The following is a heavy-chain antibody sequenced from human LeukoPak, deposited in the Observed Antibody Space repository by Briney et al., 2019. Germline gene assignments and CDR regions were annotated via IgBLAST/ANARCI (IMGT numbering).Heavy chain of an antibody. CDR1: GYPFSAHF. J-gene: IGHJ4*02. CDR3: VRGTPTPGMDY. Sequence: ASVTVSCTASGYPFSAHFLNWVRQAPGQGLEWMGNIDTTTGNPRYAQDFTGRFVFSLDASVSTAYLQITSLKADDTAAYYCVRGTPTPGMDYWGQGTQVTVSS. V-gene: IGHV7-4-1*02. CDR2: IDTTTGNP. D-gene: IGHD3-10*01.